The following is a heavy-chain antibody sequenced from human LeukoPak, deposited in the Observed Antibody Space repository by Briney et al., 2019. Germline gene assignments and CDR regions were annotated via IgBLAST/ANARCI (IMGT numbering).Heavy chain of an antibody. V-gene: IGHV3-74*01. Sequence: GGSLRFSCAASGFTFSSYWMHWVRHAPGKGLVWVSRINSDGSSTTYADSVKGRFTISRDNAKNTMYLQMNSLRAEDTAVYDCARAHYYGSGSFDYWGQGTLVTVSS. J-gene: IGHJ4*02. CDR3: ARAHYYGSGSFDY. D-gene: IGHD3-10*01. CDR2: INSDGSST. CDR1: GFTFSSYW.